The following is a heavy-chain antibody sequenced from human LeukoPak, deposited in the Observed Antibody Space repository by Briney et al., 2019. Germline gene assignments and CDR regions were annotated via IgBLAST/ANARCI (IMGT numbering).Heavy chain of an antibody. Sequence: ASVKVSCKASGYTLTSYDINRVRQATGQGLEWMGWMNPNSGNTGYAQKFQGRVTMTRNTSIGTAYMELRSLRSEDKAVYYCARGRSAGDWGQGTLVTVSS. J-gene: IGHJ1*01. D-gene: IGHD6-13*01. CDR2: MNPNSGNT. CDR1: GYTLTSYD. V-gene: IGHV1-8*01. CDR3: ARGRSAGD.